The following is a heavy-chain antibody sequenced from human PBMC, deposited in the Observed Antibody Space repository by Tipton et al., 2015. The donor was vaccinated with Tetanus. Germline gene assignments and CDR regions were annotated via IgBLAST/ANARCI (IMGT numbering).Heavy chain of an antibody. J-gene: IGHJ5*02. CDR3: ARVFIAVAGHNWFDP. D-gene: IGHD6-19*01. Sequence: QSGPEVKKPGASVKVSCKASGYTFTSYYMHWVRQAPGQGLEWMGIINPSGGSTSYAQKFQGRVTMTRDTSTSTAYMELSSLRSEDTAVYYCARVFIAVAGHNWFDPWGQGTLVTVSS. CDR2: INPSGGST. V-gene: IGHV1-46*01. CDR1: GYTFTSYY.